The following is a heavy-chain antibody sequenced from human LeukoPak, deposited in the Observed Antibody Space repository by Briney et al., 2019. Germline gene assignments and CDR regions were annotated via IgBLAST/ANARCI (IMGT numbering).Heavy chain of an antibody. V-gene: IGHV3-30*02. J-gene: IGHJ4*02. D-gene: IGHD3-22*01. CDR2: IRYDGSNK. CDR1: GFTFSSYG. Sequence: GGSLRLSCAASGFTFSSYGMHWVRQAPGKGLEWVAFIRYDGSNKYYADSVKDRFTISRDNAKNSLYLEMNSLRAEDTAVYYCAGDSSGYWSFMDYWGRGTLVTVSS. CDR3: AGDSSGYWSFMDY.